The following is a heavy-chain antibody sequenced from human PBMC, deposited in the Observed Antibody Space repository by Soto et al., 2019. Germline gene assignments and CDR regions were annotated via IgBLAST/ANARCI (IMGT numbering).Heavy chain of an antibody. CDR2: ISGSGGST. V-gene: IGHV3-23*01. CDR3: AKGEVVTARGYNWFDP. D-gene: IGHD2-21*02. Sequence: GGSLRLSCAASGFTFSSYAMSWVRQAPGKGLEWVSAISGSGGSTYYADSVKGRFTISRDNSKNTLYLQMNSLRAEDTAVYYCAKGEVVTARGYNWFDPWGQGNLVTVSS. CDR1: GFTFSSYA. J-gene: IGHJ5*02.